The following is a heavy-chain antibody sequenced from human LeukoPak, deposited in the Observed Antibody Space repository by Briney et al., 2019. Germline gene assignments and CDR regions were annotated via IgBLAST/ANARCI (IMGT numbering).Heavy chain of an antibody. CDR2: IIPIFGTA. D-gene: IGHD1-26*01. J-gene: IGHJ3*02. CDR3: ARRVRVGASDDAFDI. Sequence: SVKVSCKASGGTFSSYAISWVRQAPGQGLEWMGGIIPIFGTANYAQKFQGRVTITADKSTNTAYMELGSLRSDDTAVYYCARRVRVGASDDAFDIWGQGTMVTVSS. V-gene: IGHV1-69*06. CDR1: GGTFSSYA.